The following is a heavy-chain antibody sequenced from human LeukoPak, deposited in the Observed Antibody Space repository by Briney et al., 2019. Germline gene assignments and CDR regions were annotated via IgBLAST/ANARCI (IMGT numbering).Heavy chain of an antibody. V-gene: IGHV3-7*03. D-gene: IGHD3-22*01. CDR3: AKDSEVVAY. J-gene: IGHJ4*02. CDR2: IKQDGSEK. CDR1: GFTFSSNW. Sequence: GGSLRLSCAASGFTFSSNWMSWVRQAPGKGLEWVANIKQDGSEKYYVDSVKGRFTISRDNAKNSLYLQMNSLRAEDTAVYYCAKDSEVVAYWGQGTLVTVSS.